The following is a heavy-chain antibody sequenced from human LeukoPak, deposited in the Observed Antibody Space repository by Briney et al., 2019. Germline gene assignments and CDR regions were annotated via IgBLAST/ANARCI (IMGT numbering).Heavy chain of an antibody. CDR2: ISSSSSYI. D-gene: IGHD3-3*01. CDR3: ARDSIFGVVIIGGVYFDY. V-gene: IGHV3-21*01. J-gene: IGHJ4*02. CDR1: GFTFSSYS. Sequence: GGSLRLSCAASGFTFSSYSMNWARQAPGKGLEWVSSISSSSSYIYYADSVKGRFTISRDNAKNSLYLKMNSLRAEDTAVYYCARDSIFGVVIIGGVYFDYWGQGTLVTVSS.